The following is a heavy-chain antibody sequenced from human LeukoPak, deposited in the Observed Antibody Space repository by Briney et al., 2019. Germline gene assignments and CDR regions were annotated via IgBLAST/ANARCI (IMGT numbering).Heavy chain of an antibody. CDR3: AKARPTGPIVY. V-gene: IGHV3-23*01. CDR2: ISSSGGNT. CDR1: GFTFSSYS. J-gene: IGHJ4*02. D-gene: IGHD3-10*01. Sequence: AGSLRLSCAASGFTFSSYSMSWVRQAPGKGLEWVSSISSSGGNTYYPDSVKGRFTISRDNSKNTMYLQMNSLRAEDTAVYYWAKARPTGPIVYWGQET.